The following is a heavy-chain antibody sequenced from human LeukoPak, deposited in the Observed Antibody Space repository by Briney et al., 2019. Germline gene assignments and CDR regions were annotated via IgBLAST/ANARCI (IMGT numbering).Heavy chain of an antibody. CDR2: ISHDGSNK. CDR3: ASRALNGDMDYYYGMDV. J-gene: IGHJ6*02. V-gene: IGHV3-30*19. CDR1: GFTFSSYG. D-gene: IGHD4-17*01. Sequence: GRSLRLSCAASGFTFSSYGMHWVRQAPGKGLEWVAVISHDGSNKYYADSVKGRFTISRDNSKNTLYLQMNSLRAEDTAVYYCASRALNGDMDYYYGMDVWGQGTTVTVSS.